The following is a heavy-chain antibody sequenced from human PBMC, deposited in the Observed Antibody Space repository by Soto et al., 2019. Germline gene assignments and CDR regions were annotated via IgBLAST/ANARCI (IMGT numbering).Heavy chain of an antibody. CDR2: IYHSGST. D-gene: IGHD2-21*02. J-gene: IGHJ4*02. CDR1: GGSISSGGYS. CDR3: ARVETHCGGDCLDY. V-gene: IGHV4-30-2*01. Sequence: PSETLSLTCAVSGGSISSGGYSWSWIRQPPGKGLEWIGSIYHSGSTYNNPSLKSRVTISVDRSMNQFSLKLSSVTAADTAVYYSARVETHCGGDCLDYWGQGTLVTVSS.